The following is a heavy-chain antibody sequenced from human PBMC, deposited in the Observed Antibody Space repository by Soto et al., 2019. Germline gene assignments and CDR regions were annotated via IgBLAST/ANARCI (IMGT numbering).Heavy chain of an antibody. Sequence: GGSLRLSCAASGFTFSSYAMSWVRQAPGKGLEWVSAISGSGGSTYYADSVKGRFTISRDNSKNTLYLQMNSLRAEDTAVYYCAKVSTMVRGVTPKLVRRWGQGTLVTVSS. CDR2: ISGSGGST. CDR3: AKVSTMVRGVTPKLVRR. V-gene: IGHV3-23*01. D-gene: IGHD3-10*01. J-gene: IGHJ4*02. CDR1: GFTFSSYA.